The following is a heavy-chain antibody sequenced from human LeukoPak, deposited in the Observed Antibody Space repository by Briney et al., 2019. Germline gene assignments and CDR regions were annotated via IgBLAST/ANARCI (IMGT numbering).Heavy chain of an antibody. D-gene: IGHD2/OR15-2a*01. CDR3: VSFYETY. CDR1: GFTFSSYA. CDR2: IGSGT. Sequence: GGSLRLSCGASGFTFSSYAMSWVRQAPGKGLEWVSAIGSGTYYADSVKGRFTISKDNAKNTVYLQMNSLRAEDTAVYYCVSFYETYWGRGTLVTVSS. V-gene: IGHV3-23*01. J-gene: IGHJ4*02.